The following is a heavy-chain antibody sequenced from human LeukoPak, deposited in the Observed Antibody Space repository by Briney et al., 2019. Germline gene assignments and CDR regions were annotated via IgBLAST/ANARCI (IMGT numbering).Heavy chain of an antibody. V-gene: IGHV3-30*18. D-gene: IGHD3-10*01. CDR2: ISYDGSNK. J-gene: IGHJ4*02. Sequence: PGGSLRLSCAASGFTFSSYGMNWVRQAPGKGLEWVAVISYDGSNKYYADSVKGRFTISRDNSKNTLYLQMNSLRAEDTAVYYCAKDSTGVTDYWSQGTLVTVSS. CDR1: GFTFSSYG. CDR3: AKDSTGVTDY.